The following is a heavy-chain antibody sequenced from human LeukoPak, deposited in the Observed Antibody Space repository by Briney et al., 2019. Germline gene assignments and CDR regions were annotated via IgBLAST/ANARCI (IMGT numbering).Heavy chain of an antibody. Sequence: SETLSLTCTVSGGSISSYYWSWIRQPPGKGLEWIGYIYYSGSANYNPSLKSRVTISVDTSKNQFSLKLSSVTAADTAVYYCARELYYYGSGSYSTYNWFDPWGQGTLVTVSS. CDR3: ARELYYYGSGSYSTYNWFDP. D-gene: IGHD3-10*01. CDR2: IYYSGSA. J-gene: IGHJ5*02. V-gene: IGHV4-59*01. CDR1: GGSISSYY.